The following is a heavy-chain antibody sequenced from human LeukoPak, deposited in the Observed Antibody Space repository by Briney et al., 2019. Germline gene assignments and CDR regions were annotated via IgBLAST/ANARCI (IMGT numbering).Heavy chain of an antibody. Sequence: SETLSLTCTVSGHSISSDYYWGWIRQPPGKRLEWIGSIYHSGSTNYNPSLKSRVTISVDTSKNQFSLKLNSVTAADTAAYYSARGPVGLEVDAFDIWGQGTMVTVSS. CDR1: GHSISSDYY. J-gene: IGHJ3*02. CDR3: ARGPVGLEVDAFDI. D-gene: IGHD1-1*01. V-gene: IGHV4-38-2*02. CDR2: IYHSGST.